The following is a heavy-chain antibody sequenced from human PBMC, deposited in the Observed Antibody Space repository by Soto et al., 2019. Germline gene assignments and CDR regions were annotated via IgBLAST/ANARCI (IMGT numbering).Heavy chain of an antibody. V-gene: IGHV3-21*01. CDR1: GFTFSSYS. J-gene: IGHJ3*02. Sequence: GVSLRLSCAASGFTFSSYSMNWVRQAPGKGLEWVSSISSSSSYIYYADSVKGRFTISRDNAKNSLYLQMNSLRAEDTAVYYCARDGPNYDFWSGYYPADAFDIWGQGTMVTVSS. D-gene: IGHD3-3*01. CDR3: ARDGPNYDFWSGYYPADAFDI. CDR2: ISSSSSYI.